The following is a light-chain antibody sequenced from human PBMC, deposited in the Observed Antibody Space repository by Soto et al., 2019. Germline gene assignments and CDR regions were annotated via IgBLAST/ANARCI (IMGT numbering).Light chain of an antibody. J-gene: IGKJ5*01. CDR2: DVS. V-gene: IGKV1-9*01. CDR3: QQLNSYPIT. CDR1: QGISSY. Sequence: DIQLTQSPSFLSASVGDRVTITCRASQGISSYLAWYQQKPGKAPKLLIYDVSTLQSGVPSRFSGSGSGTEFTLRISSLQPEDFATSHCQQLNSYPITFGQGTRLEIK.